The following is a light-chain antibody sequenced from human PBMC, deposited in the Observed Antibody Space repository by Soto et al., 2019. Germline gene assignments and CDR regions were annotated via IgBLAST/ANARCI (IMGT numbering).Light chain of an antibody. CDR1: HSVGTY. J-gene: IGKJ1*01. V-gene: IGKV3-20*01. CDR2: GAS. CDR3: QQYGSSPQT. Sequence: EIVMMQSPCTLPLSPGERATLSCRASHSVGTYLVWYQQKPGKAPRLLIYGASTRATGIPDRFSGSGSGTDFTLTISRLEPEDFAVYYCQQYGSSPQTFGQGTKV.